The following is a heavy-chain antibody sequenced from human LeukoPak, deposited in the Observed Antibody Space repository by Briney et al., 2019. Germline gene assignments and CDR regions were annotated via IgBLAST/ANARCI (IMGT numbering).Heavy chain of an antibody. CDR3: AKANLEYDFDY. D-gene: IGHD3-3*01. Sequence: GGSLRLSCAASGFTFSSCGMHWLRQLPGKGLEWVSFIRNDGSQEFYADSVKGRFTVSRDNSKNTLYLQMNSLRAEDTAVYYCAKANLEYDFDYWGQGTLVTVSS. J-gene: IGHJ4*02. CDR2: IRNDGSQE. V-gene: IGHV3-30*02. CDR1: GFTFSSCG.